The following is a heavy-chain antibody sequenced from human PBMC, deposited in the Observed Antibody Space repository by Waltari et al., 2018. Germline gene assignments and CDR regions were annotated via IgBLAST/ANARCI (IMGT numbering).Heavy chain of an antibody. D-gene: IGHD2-2*01. CDR1: GGSIRRGGYY. J-gene: IGHJ3*02. CDR2: IYYSGST. Sequence: QVQLQESGPGLVKPSQTLPLTCPVSGGSIRRGGYYWSWIRQHPGQGLEWIGYIYYSGSTWYNPSLKSRVTMSIDTSKNQFALKLSSVTAADTAVYYCARRVPVANAFDMWGQGTMVTVSS. CDR3: ARRVPVANAFDM. V-gene: IGHV4-31*03.